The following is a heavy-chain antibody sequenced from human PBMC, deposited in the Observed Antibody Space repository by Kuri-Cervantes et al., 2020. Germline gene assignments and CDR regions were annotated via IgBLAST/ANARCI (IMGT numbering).Heavy chain of an antibody. V-gene: IGHV3-21*03. Sequence: GESLKISCAASGFTFSSSSMNWVRQAPGKGLEWVSYIDSSSSYLLYADSVKGRFTISRDNAKNSLSLQMNSLRAEDTAVYYCARDTSGSAVVTYFDHWGPGTLVTVSS. CDR3: ARDTSGSAVVTYFDH. D-gene: IGHD5-18*01. CDR1: GFTFSSSS. J-gene: IGHJ4*02. CDR2: IDSSSSYL.